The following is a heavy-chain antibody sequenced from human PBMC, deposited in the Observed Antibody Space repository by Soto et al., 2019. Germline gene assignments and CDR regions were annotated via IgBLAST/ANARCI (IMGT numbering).Heavy chain of an antibody. J-gene: IGHJ2*01. CDR3: ARPDFGDYWYFDL. V-gene: IGHV1-69*08. CDR2: IIPALGTA. Sequence: QDQLVQSGAEVKKPGSSVKVSCKASGGTFSSHTFSWVRQAPGQGLEWMGRIIPALGTATYAQKFQGRVTLTAYDSAPTVFMELNSLSSEDTAVYYCARPDFGDYWYFDLWGRGTLVTVSS. D-gene: IGHD4-17*01. CDR1: GGTFSSHT.